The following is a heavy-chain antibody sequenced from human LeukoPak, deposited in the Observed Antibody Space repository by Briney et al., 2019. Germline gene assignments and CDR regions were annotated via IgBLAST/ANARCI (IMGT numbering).Heavy chain of an antibody. CDR3: ARRKFYDTYLDP. V-gene: IGHV5-51*03. CDR2: AHPATSII. D-gene: IGHD2/OR15-2a*01. J-gene: IGHJ5*02. Sequence: GDSLKISCKGPEYDFANYWIGWVRQTPGRGQEWMGIAHPATSIIHYGPSFQGQVTISFDRSLSTAYLQWTSLKASDSGMYFCARRKFYDTYLDPWGRGTLVTVSS. CDR1: EYDFANYW.